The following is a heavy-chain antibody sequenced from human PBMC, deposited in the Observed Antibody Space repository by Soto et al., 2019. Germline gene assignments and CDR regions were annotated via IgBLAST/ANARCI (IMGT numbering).Heavy chain of an antibody. Sequence: TLSLTCIVSGESISIISYYWGWIRQPPGKGLELIGSIYYSGRTYYNPSFKSRVTISIDTSKNQFSLKLSSVTATDTAVYYCARQRTTVVTQAYFDHWGQGALVTVSS. D-gene: IGHD2-21*02. J-gene: IGHJ4*02. CDR2: IYYSGRT. V-gene: IGHV4-39*01. CDR3: ARQRTTVVTQAYFDH. CDR1: GESISIISYY.